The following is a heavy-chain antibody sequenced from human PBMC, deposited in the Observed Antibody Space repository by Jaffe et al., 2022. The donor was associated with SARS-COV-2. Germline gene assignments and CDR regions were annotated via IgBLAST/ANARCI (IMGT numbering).Heavy chain of an antibody. CDR3: KIVGAGDGFDM. J-gene: IGHJ3*02. D-gene: IGHD1-26*01. CDR2: IRSKRYGTTI. Sequence: EVQLVESGGGLVQPGRSLRLSCMASGFKFGGFKFGDYAMSWFRQAPRKGLEWVGIIRSKRYGTTIEYAASVGGRFILSRDDSKNIAYLQMNSLKTEDTGVYYCKIVGAGDGFDMWGQGTKVTVSS. CDR1: GFKFGGFKFGDYA. V-gene: IGHV3-49*03.